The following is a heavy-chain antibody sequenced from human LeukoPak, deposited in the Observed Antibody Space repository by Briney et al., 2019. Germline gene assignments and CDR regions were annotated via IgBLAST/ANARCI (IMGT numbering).Heavy chain of an antibody. CDR1: GFTFSSYA. CDR3: ARDITMFRYFDY. J-gene: IGHJ4*02. V-gene: IGHV3-33*08. D-gene: IGHD3-10*02. CDR2: IWYDGSNK. Sequence: QPGGSLRLSCAASGFTFSSYAMSWVRQAPGKGLEWVAVIWYDGSNKYYADSVKGRFTISRDNSKNTLYLQMNSLRAEDTAVYYCARDITMFRYFDYWGQGTLVTVSS.